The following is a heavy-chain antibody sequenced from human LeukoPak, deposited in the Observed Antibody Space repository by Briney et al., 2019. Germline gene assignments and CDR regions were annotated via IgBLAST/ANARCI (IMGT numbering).Heavy chain of an antibody. J-gene: IGHJ6*02. D-gene: IGHD3-3*01. CDR3: AKEPTYYDFWSGYYYYYYGMDV. CDR1: GFTFSSYA. Sequence: GGSLRLSCAASGFTFSSYAMHWVRQAPGKGLEWVLAISGSGGSTYYADSVKGRFTISRDNSKNTLYLQMNSLRAEDTAVYYCAKEPTYYDFWSGYYYYYYGMDVWGQGTTVTVSS. CDR2: ISGSGGST. V-gene: IGHV3-23*01.